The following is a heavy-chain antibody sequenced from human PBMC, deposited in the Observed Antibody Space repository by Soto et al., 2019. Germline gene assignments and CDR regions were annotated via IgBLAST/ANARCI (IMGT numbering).Heavy chain of an antibody. CDR2: ISWNSGSI. V-gene: IGHV3-9*01. CDR3: AKDTPPYYMDV. J-gene: IGHJ6*03. Sequence: EVQLVESGGGLVQPGRSLRLSCAASGFTFDDYAMHWVRQAPGKGLEWVSGISWNSGSIGYADSVKGRITISRDNAKNSLYLQMNSLRAEDTALYYCAKDTPPYYMDVWGKGTTVTVSS. CDR1: GFTFDDYA.